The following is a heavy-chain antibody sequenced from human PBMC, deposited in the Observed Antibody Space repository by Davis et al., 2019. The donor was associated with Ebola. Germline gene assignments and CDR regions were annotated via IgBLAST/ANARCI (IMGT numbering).Heavy chain of an antibody. CDR3: ARLGCSGGSCYDDR. CDR2: IYYSGYT. CDR1: GGSISGYY. D-gene: IGHD2-15*01. Sequence: SETLSLTCTVSGGSISGYYWSWIRQPPGKGLEWIGYIYYSGYTDHNPSLRSRLTISVDTSKNQSSLKLTSATAADTAVYYCARLGCSGGSCYDDRWGQGTLVTVSS. V-gene: IGHV4-59*08. J-gene: IGHJ5*02.